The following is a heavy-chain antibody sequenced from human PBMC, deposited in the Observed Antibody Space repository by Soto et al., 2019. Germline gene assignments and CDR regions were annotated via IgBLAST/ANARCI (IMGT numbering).Heavy chain of an antibody. CDR3: ARPRGIAPAVWYFDL. J-gene: IGHJ2*01. CDR2: IYYSWIT. Sequence: QVQLQESGPGLVKPSETLSLTCTVSGGSISSHYWSWIRQPPGRGLEWIGFIYYSWITDSNPSLKSRVTNSLDTSKNQLSLRLSSVTAADTAVYYCARPRGIAPAVWYFDLWGRGTLVTVSS. V-gene: IGHV4-59*08. CDR1: GGSISSHY. D-gene: IGHD6-13*01.